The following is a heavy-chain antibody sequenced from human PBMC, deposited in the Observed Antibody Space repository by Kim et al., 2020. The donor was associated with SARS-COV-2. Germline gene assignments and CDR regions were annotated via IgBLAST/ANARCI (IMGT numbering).Heavy chain of an antibody. Sequence: SETLSLTCTVSGGSISSSSYYWGWIRQPPGKGLEWIGCIYYSGSTYYNPSLKSRVTISVDTSKNQFSLKLSSVTAADTAVYYCARHIPGRPGSSAFDSWGQGTMVTVSS. CDR1: GGSISSSSYY. V-gene: IGHV4-39*01. CDR3: ARHIPGRPGSSAFDS. CDR2: IYYSGST. J-gene: IGHJ3*02.